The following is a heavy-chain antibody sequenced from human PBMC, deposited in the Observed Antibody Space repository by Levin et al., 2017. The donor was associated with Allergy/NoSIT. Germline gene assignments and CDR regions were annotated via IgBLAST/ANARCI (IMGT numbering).Heavy chain of an antibody. CDR1: GFTFRHYA. CDR3: AKDYSWGSGSYVGLEY. Sequence: GESLKISCAASGFTFRHYAMTWVRQAPGKGLEWVSAISGEGGVSYYTDSVKGRFSVSRDNSENTLYLHMNSLRAEDTAVYYCAKDYSWGSGSYVGLEYWGQGTQVTVSS. CDR2: ISGEGGVS. V-gene: IGHV3-23*01. J-gene: IGHJ4*02. D-gene: IGHD3-10*01.